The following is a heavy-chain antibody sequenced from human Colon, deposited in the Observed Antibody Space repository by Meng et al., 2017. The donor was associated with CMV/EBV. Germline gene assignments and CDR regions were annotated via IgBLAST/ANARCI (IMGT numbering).Heavy chain of an antibody. CDR3: AGVLRGY. CDR1: GFTFSDYE. J-gene: IGHJ4*02. V-gene: IGHV3-48*03. CDR2: VNHRGTTI. Sequence: GGSLRLSCVGSGFTFSDYEMNWVRQAPGMGLEWVAYVNHRGTTIFYADSVKGRFTISRDNSKNTLYLQMNSLRAEDTAVYYCAGVLRGYWGQGTLVTVSS.